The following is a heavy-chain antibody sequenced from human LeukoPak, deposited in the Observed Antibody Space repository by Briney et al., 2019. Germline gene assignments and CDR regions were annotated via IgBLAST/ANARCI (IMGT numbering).Heavy chain of an antibody. CDR3: ARTESYDFWSGYYSSYFDY. CDR1: GFTFSSYA. J-gene: IGHJ4*02. CDR2: ISGSGGST. Sequence: GGSLRLSCAASGFTFSSYAMSWVRQAPGKGLEWVSAISGSGGSTYYADSVKGRFTISRDNSRNTLYLQMNSLRAEDTAVYCCARTESYDFWSGYYSSYFDYWGQGTLVTVSS. D-gene: IGHD3-3*01. V-gene: IGHV3-23*01.